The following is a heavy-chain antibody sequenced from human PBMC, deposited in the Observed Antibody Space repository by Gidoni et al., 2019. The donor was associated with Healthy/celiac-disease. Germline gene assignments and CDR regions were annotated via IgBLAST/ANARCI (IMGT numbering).Heavy chain of an antibody. CDR1: GFTFSSYS. CDR3: ARDRAAAAAERGLYVY. J-gene: IGHJ4*02. Sequence: EVQLVESGGGLVQPGGSLRLSCAASGFTFSSYSMNWVRQAPGKGLEWVSYISSSSSTIYYADSVKGRFTISRDNAKNSLYLQMNSLRDEDTAVYYCARDRAAAAAERGLYVYWGQGTLVTVSS. CDR2: ISSSSSTI. D-gene: IGHD6-13*01. V-gene: IGHV3-48*02.